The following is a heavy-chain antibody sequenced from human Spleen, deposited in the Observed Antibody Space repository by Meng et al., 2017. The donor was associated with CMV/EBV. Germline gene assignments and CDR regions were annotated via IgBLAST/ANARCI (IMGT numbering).Heavy chain of an antibody. J-gene: IGHJ6*02. CDR2: INPSGGST. CDR1: GYTFTSYD. CDR3: ATSGNPSTGYGMDV. V-gene: IGHV1-46*01. D-gene: IGHD4-11*01. Sequence: ASVKVSCKASGYTFTSYDINWVRQAPGQGLEWMGIINPSGGSTSYAQKFQGRVTMTRDTSTSTVYMELSSLRSEDTAVYYCATSGNPSTGYGMDVWGQGTTVTVSS.